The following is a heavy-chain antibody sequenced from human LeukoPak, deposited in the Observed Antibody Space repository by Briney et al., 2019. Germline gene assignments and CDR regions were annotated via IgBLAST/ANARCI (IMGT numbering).Heavy chain of an antibody. CDR3: AKDQGYDSSDY. V-gene: IGHV3-21*04. CDR1: GFTFSSFS. J-gene: IGHJ4*02. CDR2: ISSSSGNI. Sequence: GGSLRLSCAVSGFTFSSFSMNWVRQAPGKGLEWVSYISSSSGNIEYADSVKGRFTISRDHAKNSLYLQMNSLRAEDTAVYYCAKDQGYDSSDYWGQGTLVTVSS. D-gene: IGHD3-22*01.